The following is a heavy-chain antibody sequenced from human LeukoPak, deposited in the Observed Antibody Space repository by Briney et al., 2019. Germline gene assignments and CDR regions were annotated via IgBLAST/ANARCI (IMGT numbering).Heavy chain of an antibody. Sequence: KPSETLSLTCTVSGGSISSGDYYWSWIRQPPGKGLEWIGFVYNSGSTNYNPSLKSRVTISVDTSKNKFSLKLTSVTAADTAIYFCASRAKLYSGSGSPGDAFEIWGQGTMVTVSS. CDR3: ASRAKLYSGSGSPGDAFEI. J-gene: IGHJ3*02. D-gene: IGHD3-10*01. CDR1: GGSISSGDYY. V-gene: IGHV4-61*08. CDR2: VYNSGST.